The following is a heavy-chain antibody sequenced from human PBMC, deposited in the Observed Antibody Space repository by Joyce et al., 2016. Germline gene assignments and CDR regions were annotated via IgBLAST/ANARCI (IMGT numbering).Heavy chain of an antibody. CDR3: ATKVTTAFDH. J-gene: IGHJ4*02. CDR2: IRSKAKNYAT. CDR1: GFIFSDSG. Sequence: EVKLVESGGGLVQPGGSLKLSCAGSGFIFSDSGIYWVRQASRKGLEWVGRIRSKAKNYATVYAASVKGRFTISRDDSKNMAYLQLNSLKTEDTAVYYCATKVTTAFDHWGQGTLVTVSS. D-gene: IGHD4-17*01. V-gene: IGHV3-73*01.